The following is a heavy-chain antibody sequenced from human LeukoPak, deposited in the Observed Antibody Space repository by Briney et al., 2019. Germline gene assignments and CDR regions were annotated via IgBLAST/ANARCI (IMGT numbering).Heavy chain of an antibody. Sequence: PSETLSLTCTVSGYSISSGYYWGWIRQPPGKGLEWIGSIYHSGSTYYNPSLRSRVTISVDTSKNQFSLKLSSVTAADTAVYYCARDLGIFGVVIMGYWGQGTLVTVSS. J-gene: IGHJ4*02. CDR2: IYHSGST. D-gene: IGHD3-3*01. V-gene: IGHV4-38-2*02. CDR3: ARDLGIFGVVIMGY. CDR1: GYSISSGYY.